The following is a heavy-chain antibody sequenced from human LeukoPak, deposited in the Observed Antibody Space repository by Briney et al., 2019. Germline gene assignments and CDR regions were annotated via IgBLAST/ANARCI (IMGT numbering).Heavy chain of an antibody. J-gene: IGHJ2*01. V-gene: IGHV3-21*01. CDR1: GFTFSSYS. CDR3: ARDPGTDSSGYTWYFDL. Sequence: GGSLRLSCAASGFTFSSYSMNWVRQAPGKGLEWVTSISSSSSYIYYADSVKGRFTISRDNAKNSLYLQMNSLRAEDTAVYYCARDPGTDSSGYTWYFDLWGRGTLVTVSS. D-gene: IGHD3-22*01. CDR2: ISSSSSYI.